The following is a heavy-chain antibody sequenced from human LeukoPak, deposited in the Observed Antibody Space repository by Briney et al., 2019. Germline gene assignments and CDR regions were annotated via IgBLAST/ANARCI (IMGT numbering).Heavy chain of an antibody. CDR1: GGSISSSSYY. D-gene: IGHD3-3*01. V-gene: IGHV4-39*01. CDR3: ARLVRYYDFWSGLTPDY. J-gene: IGHJ4*02. CDR2: IYYSGST. Sequence: PSETLSLTCTVSGGSISSSSYYWGWIRRPPGKGLEWIGSIYYSGSTYYNPSLKSRVTISVDTSKNQFSLKLSSVTAADTAVYYCARLVRYYDFWSGLTPDYWGQGTLVTVSS.